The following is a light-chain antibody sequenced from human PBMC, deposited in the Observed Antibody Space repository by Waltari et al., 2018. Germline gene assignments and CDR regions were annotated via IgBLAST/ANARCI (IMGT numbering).Light chain of an antibody. CDR2: EVT. CDR3: CSYAGSGIVI. CDR1: SSDVGKYNL. V-gene: IGLV2-23*02. Sequence: QSALTQPASVSGSPGQSLTISCTGTSSDVGKYNLVSWYQQHPGKVPKVMIYEVTKRPSGVSNRFSCSKSCNPASLTISGLQAEDEADYYCCSYAGSGIVIFGGGTKLTVL. J-gene: IGLJ2*01.